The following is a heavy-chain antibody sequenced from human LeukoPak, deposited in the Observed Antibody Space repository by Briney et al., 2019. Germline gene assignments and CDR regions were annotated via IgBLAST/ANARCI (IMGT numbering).Heavy chain of an antibody. CDR2: LYPGVST. V-gene: IGHV4-4*07. CDR3: ARLKFYHSNSYSPGHYMDV. Sequence: SETLSLTCTVSGGPIYSYYWSWIRQTAGKGLEWIGRLYPGVSTNYNPSLKSRVTMSVDTSKNQFALKLSAVTAADTAVYYCARLKFYHSNSYSPGHYMDVWGKGTTVTVSS. J-gene: IGHJ6*03. CDR1: GGPIYSYY. D-gene: IGHD3-22*01.